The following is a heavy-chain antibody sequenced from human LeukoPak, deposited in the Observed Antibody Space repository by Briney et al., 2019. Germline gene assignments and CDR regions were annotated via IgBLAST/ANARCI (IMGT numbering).Heavy chain of an antibody. CDR2: ISYDGSNK. CDR1: GFTYSSYA. D-gene: IGHD5-24*01. Sequence: GGSLRLSCASSGFTYSSYAMHWVGQAPGKGLEWVAVISYDGSNKYYADSVKGRFTISRDNSKNTLYLQMNSLRAEDTAVYYCARDSSYLEMATPLWPLDYWGQGTLVTVSS. V-gene: IGHV3-30-3*01. CDR3: ARDSSYLEMATPLWPLDY. J-gene: IGHJ4*02.